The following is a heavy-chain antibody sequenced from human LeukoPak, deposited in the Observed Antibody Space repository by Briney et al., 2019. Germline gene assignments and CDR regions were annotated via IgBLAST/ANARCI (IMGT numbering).Heavy chain of an antibody. D-gene: IGHD6-13*01. V-gene: IGHV4-34*01. CDR1: GGSFSGYY. CDR2: INHSGST. CDR3: ARGKRGYSSSWYDY. Sequence: SETLSLTCAVYGGSFSGYYWSWIRQPPGKGLEWIGEINHSGSTNYNPSLKSRVTISVDTSKNQFSLKLSSVTAVDTAVYYCARGKRGYSSSWYDYWGQGTLVTVSS. J-gene: IGHJ4*02.